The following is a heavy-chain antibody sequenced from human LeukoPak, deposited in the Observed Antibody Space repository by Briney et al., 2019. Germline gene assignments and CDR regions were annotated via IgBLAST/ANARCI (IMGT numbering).Heavy chain of an antibody. CDR3: ARDGDYGDYFDY. V-gene: IGHV4-59*01. Sequence: SETLSLTCTVSGGSISSYYWSWIRQPPGKGLEWIGYIYYSGSTNYNPSLKSRVTISVDTSKNQFSLKPSSVTAADTAVYYCARDGDYGDYFDYWGQGTLVTVSS. D-gene: IGHD4-17*01. J-gene: IGHJ4*02. CDR1: GGSISSYY. CDR2: IYYSGST.